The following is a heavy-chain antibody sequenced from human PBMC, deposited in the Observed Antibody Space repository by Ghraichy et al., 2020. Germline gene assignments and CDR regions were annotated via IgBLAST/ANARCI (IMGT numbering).Heavy chain of an antibody. V-gene: IGHV3-15*01. CDR1: GLIFSDAW. CDR3: TTLSMTVTHGGDY. J-gene: IGHJ4*02. D-gene: IGHD4-17*01. CDR2: IKTRSSGGTT. Sequence: GESLRLSCAASGLIFSDAWMSWVRQAPGRGLEWVGRIKTRSSGGTTDYAAPVKGRFTISRDDYEKTLYLQMNGLKTDDTGVYYCTTLSMTVTHGGDYWGRGTLVTVSS.